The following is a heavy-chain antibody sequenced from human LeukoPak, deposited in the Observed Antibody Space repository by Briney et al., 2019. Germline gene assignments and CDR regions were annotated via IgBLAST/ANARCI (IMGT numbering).Heavy chain of an antibody. D-gene: IGHD3-10*01. CDR2: INSDGSRT. Sequence: PGGSLRLSCAASRFSFSTYGMHWVRQVPGKGPVGVSRINSDGSRTIYADSVEGRFSSSRDNAKNTLYLQMNSLIVDDTAVYYCARAGKTNELDYWGQGTLVTVSS. J-gene: IGHJ4*02. V-gene: IGHV3-74*01. CDR3: ARAGKTNELDY. CDR1: RFSFSTYG.